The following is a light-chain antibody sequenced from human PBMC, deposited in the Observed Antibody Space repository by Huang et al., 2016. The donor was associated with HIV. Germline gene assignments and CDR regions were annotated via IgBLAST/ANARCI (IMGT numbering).Light chain of an antibody. CDR2: GAS. CDR1: QSVGRK. J-gene: IGKJ2*01. CDR3: QQYNKWPPGT. V-gene: IGKV3-15*01. Sequence: EIVMTQSPGTLSVSPGESATLSCRASQSVGRKFAWYQQKPGQAPRLLIYGASTRATGVPARFSGSGSWTEFTLTISSLQSEDFAIYYCQQYNKWPPGTFGQGTKLEI.